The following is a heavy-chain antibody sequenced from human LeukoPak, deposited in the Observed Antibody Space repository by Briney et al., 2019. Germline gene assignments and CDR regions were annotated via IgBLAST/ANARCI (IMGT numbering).Heavy chain of an antibody. CDR1: GYTFTGYY. Sequence: ASVKVSCKASGYTFTGYYMHWVRQAPGQGLEWMGWINPNSGVTHYAQKFQGRVTMTRDTSISTAYMELSRLRSDDTAVYYCARDAGYSSGWTPRGWFDPWGQGTLVTVSS. D-gene: IGHD6-19*01. CDR3: ARDAGYSSGWTPRGWFDP. CDR2: INPNSGVT. V-gene: IGHV1-2*02. J-gene: IGHJ5*02.